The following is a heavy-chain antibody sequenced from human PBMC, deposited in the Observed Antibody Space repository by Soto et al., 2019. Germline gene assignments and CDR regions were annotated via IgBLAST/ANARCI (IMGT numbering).Heavy chain of an antibody. J-gene: IGHJ6*02. CDR3: ARWPDGYYYYGMDV. Sequence: QVQLVQSGAEVKKPGASVKVSCKASGYSFTSYDINWGRQATGQGLEWMGWMNPNSGNTGYAQKFQGRVTMTRNTSISTAYMELSSLRFEDTAVYYCARWPDGYYYYGMDVWGQGTTVTVSS. CDR1: GYSFTSYD. CDR2: MNPNSGNT. V-gene: IGHV1-8*01.